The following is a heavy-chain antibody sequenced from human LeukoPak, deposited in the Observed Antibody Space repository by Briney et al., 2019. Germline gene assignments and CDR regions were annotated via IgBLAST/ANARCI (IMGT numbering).Heavy chain of an antibody. CDR2: IYYSGST. CDR3: ARRIAAAGTIAFDP. CDR1: GGSFSGYY. V-gene: IGHV4-34*01. J-gene: IGHJ5*02. Sequence: SETLSLTCVVYGGSFSGYYWSYIRQPPGKGLEWIGSIYYSGSTYYNPSLKSRVTISVDTSKNQFSLKLSSVTAADTAVYYCARRIAAAGTIAFDPWGQGTLVTVSS. D-gene: IGHD6-13*01.